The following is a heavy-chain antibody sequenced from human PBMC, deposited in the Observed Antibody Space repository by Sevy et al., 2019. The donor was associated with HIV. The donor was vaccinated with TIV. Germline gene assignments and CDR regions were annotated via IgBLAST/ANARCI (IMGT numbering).Heavy chain of an antibody. CDR1: GSTLTRLA. J-gene: IGHJ4*02. V-gene: IGHV1-24*01. D-gene: IGHD3-22*01. Sequence: ASVKVSCKASGSTLTRLAIHWVRQAPGKGPEWMGSFDPEDGETIYSQKFQGRVTMTEDTSTDTGYMELSSLRSEDTAVYYCATTKDYYDSSGSPFDDWGQGTLVTVSS. CDR3: ATTKDYYDSSGSPFDD. CDR2: FDPEDGET.